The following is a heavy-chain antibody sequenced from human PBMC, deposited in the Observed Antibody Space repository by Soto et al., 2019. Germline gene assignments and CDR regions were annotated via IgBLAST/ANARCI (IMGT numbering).Heavy chain of an antibody. V-gene: IGHV3-23*01. Sequence: GGSLRLSCAASGFPFSSTDMSWVRQAPGKGLEWVSTILDTGATVFYADSVKGRFTVSRDNSNNTLYVQMNNLRADDTAVYYCVKNSGWFNTWGQGALVTVSS. D-gene: IGHD3-10*01. CDR1: GFPFSSTD. CDR2: ILDTGATV. CDR3: VKNSGWFNT. J-gene: IGHJ5*02.